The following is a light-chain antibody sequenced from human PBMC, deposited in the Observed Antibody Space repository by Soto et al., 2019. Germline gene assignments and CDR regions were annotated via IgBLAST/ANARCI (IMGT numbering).Light chain of an antibody. CDR1: ALPKQY. Sequence: SYELTQPPSVSVSPGQTARITCSGDALPKQYAYWYQQKPGQAPLLVIYKDSERPSGIPERFSGSRSGTTVTLTISGVQAEDEADYYCQSADSSGTYHVVFGGGTKLTVL. CDR3: QSADSSGTYHVV. CDR2: KDS. J-gene: IGLJ2*01. V-gene: IGLV3-25*03.